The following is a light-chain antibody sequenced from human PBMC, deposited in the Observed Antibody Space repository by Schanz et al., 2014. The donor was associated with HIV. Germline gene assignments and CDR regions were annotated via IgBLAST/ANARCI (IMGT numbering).Light chain of an antibody. CDR2: GAF. CDR3: QQFGISPPWT. V-gene: IGKV3-15*01. Sequence: EIVMTQSPATLSVSPGDTATVSCRASQSVGFDLAWYQHKPDQPPRLLIYGAFTRATGVPVRFIGSGSGTDFTLTISRLEPEDFAVYYCQQFGISPPWTFGQGTKVEIK. CDR1: QSVGFD. J-gene: IGKJ1*01.